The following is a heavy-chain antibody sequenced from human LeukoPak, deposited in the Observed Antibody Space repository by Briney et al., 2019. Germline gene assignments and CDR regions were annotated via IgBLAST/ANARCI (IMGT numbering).Heavy chain of an antibody. CDR3: ARARRDGYNGGHLDY. CDR2: IYYSGST. Sequence: PSETLSLTCTVSGGSISSYYWSWIRQPPGKGLEWIGYIYYSGSTNYNPSLKSRVTISVDTSKNQFSLKLSSVTAADTAVYYCARARRDGYNGGHLDYWGQGTLVTVSS. CDR1: GGSISSYY. D-gene: IGHD5-12*01. J-gene: IGHJ4*02. V-gene: IGHV4-59*01.